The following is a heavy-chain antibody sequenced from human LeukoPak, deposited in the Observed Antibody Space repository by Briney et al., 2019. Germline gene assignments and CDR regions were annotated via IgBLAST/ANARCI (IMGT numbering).Heavy chain of an antibody. J-gene: IGHJ3*02. V-gene: IGHV3-21*01. CDR1: GFTFSSYS. CDR2: ISSSSSYI. Sequence: GGSLRLSCAASGFTFSSYSMNWVRQAPGKGLEWVSSISSSSSYIYYADSVKGRFTISRDNAKNSLYLQMNSLRAEDTAVYYCARDAAIVPNLEIPYYGGGDAFDIWGQGTMVTVSS. CDR3: ARDAAIVPNLEIPYYGGGDAFDI. D-gene: IGHD2-2*01.